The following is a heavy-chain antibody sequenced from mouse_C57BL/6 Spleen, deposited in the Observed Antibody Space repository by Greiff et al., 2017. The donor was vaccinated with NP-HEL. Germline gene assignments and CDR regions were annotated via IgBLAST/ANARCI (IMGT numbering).Heavy chain of an antibody. D-gene: IGHD3-2*02. CDR2: IYPGDGDT. V-gene: IGHV1-80*01. Sequence: QVQLKESGAELVKPGASVTISCKASGYAFRSYWMNWVKQRPGKGLAWIGQIYPGDGDTNYNGKFKVKATLTADKSSSTAYMQLSSLTSEDSAVYFCARSREAQATDAYWGQGTLVTVSA. J-gene: IGHJ3*01. CDR3: ARSREAQATDAY. CDR1: GYAFRSYW.